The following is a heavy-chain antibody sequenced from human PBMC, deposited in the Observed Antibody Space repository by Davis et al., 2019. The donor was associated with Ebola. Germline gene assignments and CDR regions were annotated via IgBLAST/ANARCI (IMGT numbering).Heavy chain of an antibody. V-gene: IGHV1-69*13. CDR2: IIPIFGTA. D-gene: IGHD2-8*02. CDR1: GGTFSSYA. J-gene: IGHJ4*02. CDR3: ARVYCTGGVCYAGYCDY. Sequence: SVKVSCKASGGTFSSYAISWVRQAPGQGLEWMGGIIPIFGTANYAQKFQGRVTITADESTSTAYMELSSLRSEDTAVYYCARVYCTGGVCYAGYCDYWGQGTLVTVSS.